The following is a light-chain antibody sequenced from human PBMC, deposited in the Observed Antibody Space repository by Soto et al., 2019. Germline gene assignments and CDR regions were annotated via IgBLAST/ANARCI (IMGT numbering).Light chain of an antibody. J-gene: IGKJ2*03. CDR1: QSVDSW. Sequence: EIVMTQSPATLSVSPGESATLSCRASQSVDSWLGWYQQKPGQPPRLLIQGASTRATGIPDRFSGSESGTEFTLSISSLQSEDFAVYYWQQYNNWPYSFAEGTKVEIK. CDR2: GAS. CDR3: QQYNNWPYS. V-gene: IGKV3-15*01.